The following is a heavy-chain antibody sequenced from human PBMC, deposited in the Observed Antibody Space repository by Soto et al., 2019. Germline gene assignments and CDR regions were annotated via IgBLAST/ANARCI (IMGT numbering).Heavy chain of an antibody. CDR2: ITPYNGDT. V-gene: IGHV1-18*01. Sequence: QFQLVQSGADVKNPGASVRVSCKASNYLFGAFGISWVRQAPGQGLEWMGWITPYNGDTHYAEKFPARVTLSADNPTTTACMEVRSLTTHDTAVYYCARISGRRQDFDVGGEGTVVTVSS. J-gene: IGHJ3*01. D-gene: IGHD1-1*01. CDR3: ARISGRRQDFDV. CDR1: NYLFGAFG.